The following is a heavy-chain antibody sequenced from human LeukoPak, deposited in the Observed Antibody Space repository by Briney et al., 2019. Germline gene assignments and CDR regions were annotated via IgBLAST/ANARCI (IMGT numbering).Heavy chain of an antibody. D-gene: IGHD4-11*01. CDR1: GGSISSGGYY. CDR3: ARGSTVTRVWFDP. J-gene: IGHJ5*02. CDR2: IYHSGST. V-gene: IGHV4-30-2*01. Sequence: KTSETLSLTCTVSGGSISSGGYYWSWIRQPPGKGLEWIGYIYHSGSTYYNPSLKSRVTISVDRSKNQFSLKLSSVTAADTAVYYCARGSTVTRVWFDPWGQGTLVTVSS.